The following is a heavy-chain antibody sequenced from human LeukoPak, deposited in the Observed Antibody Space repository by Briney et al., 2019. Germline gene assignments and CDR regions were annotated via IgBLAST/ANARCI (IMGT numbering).Heavy chain of an antibody. CDR1: GFTFSGSA. CDR3: TRRTYYYDSSGSPTEYFQH. V-gene: IGHV3-73*01. Sequence: GGSLRLSCAASGFTFSGSAMHWVRQASGKGLEWVGRIIRKVKSYATAYAVSVKGRFTISRDDSKNTAYLQMNSLKTEDTAVYYCTRRTYYYDSSGSPTEYFQHWGQGTLVTVSS. J-gene: IGHJ1*01. D-gene: IGHD3-22*01. CDR2: IIRKVKSYAT.